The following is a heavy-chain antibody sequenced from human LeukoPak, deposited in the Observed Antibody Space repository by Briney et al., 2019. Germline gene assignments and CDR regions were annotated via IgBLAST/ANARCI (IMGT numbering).Heavy chain of an antibody. CDR1: GFTFSSYG. V-gene: IGHV3-30*03. CDR3: ARVGGGYDFWSGAPALPDY. Sequence: GRSLRLSCAASGFTFSSYGMHWVRQAPGKGLEWVAVISYDGSNKYYADSVKGRFTISRDNSKNTLYLQMNSLRAEDTAVYYCARVGGGYDFWSGAPALPDYWGQGTLVTVSS. CDR2: ISYDGSNK. J-gene: IGHJ4*02. D-gene: IGHD3-3*01.